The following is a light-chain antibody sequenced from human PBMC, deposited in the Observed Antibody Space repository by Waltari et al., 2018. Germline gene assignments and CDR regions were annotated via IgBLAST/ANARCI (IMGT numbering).Light chain of an antibody. J-gene: IGKJ2*01. Sequence: DIVMTQSPDSLAVSLGERATINCRSSRTVFFSSTNKDFLSWYQQRPGQPPKLLIYWASTRESGVADRFSGSGSGTNFTRTINGLQAEDVAVYYCQQFYITPQTFGQGTRVEIK. CDR2: WAS. CDR3: QQFYITPQT. V-gene: IGKV4-1*01. CDR1: RTVFFSSTNKDF.